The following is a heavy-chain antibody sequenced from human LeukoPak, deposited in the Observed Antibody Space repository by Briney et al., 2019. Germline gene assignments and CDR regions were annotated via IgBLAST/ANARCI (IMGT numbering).Heavy chain of an antibody. D-gene: IGHD3-16*01. CDR2: IHHSGST. CDR3: ARSRRGTFNWFDP. Sequence: SETLSLTCTVSDYSISSGYYWGWSWRPPGKGLEWIGNIHHSGSTYYNPSLKSRVTISVDTSKNQFSLNLSSVTAADTAVYYCARSRRGTFNWFDPWGQGTLVTVSS. V-gene: IGHV4-38-2*02. J-gene: IGHJ5*02. CDR1: DYSISSGYY.